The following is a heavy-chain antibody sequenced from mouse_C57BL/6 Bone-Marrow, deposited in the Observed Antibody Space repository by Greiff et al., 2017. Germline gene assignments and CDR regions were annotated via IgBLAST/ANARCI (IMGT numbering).Heavy chain of an antibody. CDR2: IYPRDGST. CDR1: GYTFTDHT. D-gene: IGHD2-4*01. Sequence: QVQLQQSDAELVKPGASVKISCKVSGYTFTDHTIHWMKQRPEQGLEWIGYIYPRDGSTKYNEKFKGKATLTADKSSSTAYMQLNSLTSEDSAVYFCARERIYYDYDSYAMDYWGQGTSVTVSS. CDR3: ARERIYYDYDSYAMDY. J-gene: IGHJ4*01. V-gene: IGHV1-78*01.